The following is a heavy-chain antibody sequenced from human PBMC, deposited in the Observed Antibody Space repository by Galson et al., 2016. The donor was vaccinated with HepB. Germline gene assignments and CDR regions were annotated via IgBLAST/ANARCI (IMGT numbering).Heavy chain of an antibody. D-gene: IGHD2-21*02. CDR2: ISFDGSND. CDR1: GFRFRAHG. J-gene: IGHJ4*02. V-gene: IGHV3-30*18. Sequence: SLRLSCAASGFRFRAHGMHWVRQAPGKGLEWVGFISFDGSNDYYTDSVKGRFTISRDNSKNTVDLQMNSLRTEDTAVYYCAKDGCNSDCSDYWGQGTLVTVSS. CDR3: AKDGCNSDCSDY.